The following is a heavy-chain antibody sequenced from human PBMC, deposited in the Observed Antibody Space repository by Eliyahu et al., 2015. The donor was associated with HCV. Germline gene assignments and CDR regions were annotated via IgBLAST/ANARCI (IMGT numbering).Heavy chain of an antibody. D-gene: IGHD2-15*01. CDR1: GGSISSSXYY. V-gene: IGHV4-39*01. Sequence: QLQLQESGPGLVKPSETLSLTCTVSGGSISSSXYYWGXXRPPPAARGERLGPAHDGPEPKHLPRMFSLITISVDTSKNQFSLKLSSVTAADTAVYYCARAEDYLTDCSGGSCYLYYFDYWDQGTLVTVSS. J-gene: IGHJ4*02. CDR3: ARAEDYLTDCSGGSCYLYYFDY. CDR2: AHDGPEP.